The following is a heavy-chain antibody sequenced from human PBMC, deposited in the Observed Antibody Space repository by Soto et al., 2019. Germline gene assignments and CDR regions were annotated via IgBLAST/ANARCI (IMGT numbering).Heavy chain of an antibody. V-gene: IGHV2-70*01. CDR1: GFSLTSPGMS. D-gene: IGHD1-1*01. CDR2: TDDNDHK. J-gene: IGHJ5*02. Sequence: SGPYAGEPTQPLTLTCTFSGFSLTSPGMSVTWIRQPPGKALEWLALTDDNDHKYYNSSLRTRLTLSKDTSKNHVVLTMTNMDPVDTGMYFCARLLKGGTSDWNQIDLWGQGTLVTVS. CDR3: ARLLKGGTSDWNQIDL.